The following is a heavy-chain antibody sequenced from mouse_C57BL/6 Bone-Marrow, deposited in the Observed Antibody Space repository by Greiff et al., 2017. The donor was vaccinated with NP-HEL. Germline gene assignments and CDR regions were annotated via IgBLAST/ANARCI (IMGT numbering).Heavy chain of an antibody. CDR3: ARRGGY. J-gene: IGHJ2*01. CDR1: GYTFTSYW. Sequence: QVQLQQPGAELVRPGSSVKLSCKASGYTFTSYWMDWVKQRPGQGLEWIVNIYPSDSETHYNQKFKDKATLTVDKSSSTAYMQLSSLTSEDSAVYYCARRGGYWGQGTTLTVSS. CDR2: IYPSDSET. V-gene: IGHV1-61*01.